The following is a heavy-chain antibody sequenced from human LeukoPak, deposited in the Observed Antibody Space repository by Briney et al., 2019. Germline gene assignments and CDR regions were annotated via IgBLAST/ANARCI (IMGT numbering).Heavy chain of an antibody. J-gene: IGHJ3*02. V-gene: IGHV3-23*01. CDR2: ISGSGGST. Sequence: GGSLRHSCAASGFTFSSYAMSWVRQAPGKGLEWVSAISGSGGSTYYADSVKGRFTISRDNSKNTLYLQMNSLRAEDTAVYYCAKDYLNYYDSSAFDIWGQGTMVTVSS. D-gene: IGHD3-22*01. CDR1: GFTFSSYA. CDR3: AKDYLNYYDSSAFDI.